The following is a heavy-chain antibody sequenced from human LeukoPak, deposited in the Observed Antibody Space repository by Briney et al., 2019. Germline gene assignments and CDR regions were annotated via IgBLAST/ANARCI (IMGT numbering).Heavy chain of an antibody. CDR3: ARAGYTISSYRFDY. Sequence: SETLSLTCSVSRGSINSYWWSWIRQPAGKGLEFIGRIYTTGMTNYNPSLKSRVSMSVDTSKNQFSLELRSVTAADTAVYFCARAGYTISSYRFDYWGQGALVTVSS. CDR1: RGSINSYW. V-gene: IGHV4-4*07. J-gene: IGHJ4*02. CDR2: IYTTGMT. D-gene: IGHD3-16*02.